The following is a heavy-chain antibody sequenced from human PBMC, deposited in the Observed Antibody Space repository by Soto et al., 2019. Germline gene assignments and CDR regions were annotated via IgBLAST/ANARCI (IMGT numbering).Heavy chain of an antibody. D-gene: IGHD5-12*01. J-gene: IGHJ6*02. CDR1: GFTFSSYA. CDR2: ISYDGSNK. CDR3: ARAPGYSGYDPKTYYYYYYGMDV. V-gene: IGHV3-30-3*01. Sequence: PGGSLRLSCAASGFTFSSYAMHWVRQAPGKGLEWVAVISYDGSNKYYADSVKGRFTISRDNSKNTLYLQMNSLRAEDTAVYYCARAPGYSGYDPKTYYYYYYGMDVWGQGTTVTVSS.